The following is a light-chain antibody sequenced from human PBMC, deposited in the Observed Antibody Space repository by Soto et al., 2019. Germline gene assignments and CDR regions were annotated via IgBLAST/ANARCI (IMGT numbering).Light chain of an antibody. J-gene: IGLJ1*01. V-gene: IGLV2-14*01. CDR1: SSDVGGYNH. CDR3: SSYASSSSYV. Sequence: QSALTQPASVSGSRGQSITISCTGTSSDVGGYNHVSWYQIHPGKAPKLIIYEVTSRPSGVSYRFSGSKSGNSDYLTIYGLQAEDEADYYCSSYASSSSYVFAGGTKVTVL. CDR2: EVT.